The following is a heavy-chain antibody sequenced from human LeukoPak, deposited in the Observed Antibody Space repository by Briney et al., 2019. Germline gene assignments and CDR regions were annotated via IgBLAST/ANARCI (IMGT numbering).Heavy chain of an antibody. V-gene: IGHV4-59*03. CDR3: AFGSGRRYFDH. CDR2: IYTGGRI. CDR1: GAPITDYY. D-gene: IGHD3-10*01. Sequence: SETLSLTCTVSGAPITDYYWNWIRQSPGKGPEWIGNIYTGGRINFNPSLKSRVTMSVDTSKNQFSLKVTSMIAADTAVYYCAFGSGRRYFDHWGQGTLVTVSS. J-gene: IGHJ4*02.